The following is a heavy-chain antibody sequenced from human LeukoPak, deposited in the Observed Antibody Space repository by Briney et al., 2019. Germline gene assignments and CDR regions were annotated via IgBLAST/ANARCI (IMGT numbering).Heavy chain of an antibody. CDR3: AREASYDFWSGNAWFDP. V-gene: IGHV3-53*01. CDR2: IYSGGST. Sequence: GGSLRLSSAASGFTFSSNYVSWVRQAPGKGLEWVSVIYSGGSTYYADSVKGRFTISRDNSKNTLYLQMNSLRAEDTAVYYCAREASYDFWSGNAWFDPWGQGTLVTVSS. J-gene: IGHJ5*02. CDR1: GFTFSSNY. D-gene: IGHD3-3*01.